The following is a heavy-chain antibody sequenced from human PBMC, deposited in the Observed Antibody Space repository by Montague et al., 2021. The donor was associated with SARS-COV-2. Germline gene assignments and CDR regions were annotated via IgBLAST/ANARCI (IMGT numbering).Heavy chain of an antibody. Sequence: SLRLSCAASGFTTSTFEMNWIRQAPGKGLEWVSYISRSGNTIYYADSVRGRFTISRDNAKNSLYLQMNSLRAEDTALYYCAREGVGSTHYFDYWGQGTLVTVSS. D-gene: IGHD1-26*01. J-gene: IGHJ4*02. CDR2: ISRSGNTI. CDR3: AREGVGSTHYFDY. CDR1: GFTTSTFE. V-gene: IGHV3-48*03.